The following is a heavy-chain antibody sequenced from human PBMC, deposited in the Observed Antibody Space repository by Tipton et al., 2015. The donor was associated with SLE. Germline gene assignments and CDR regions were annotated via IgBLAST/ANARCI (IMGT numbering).Heavy chain of an antibody. CDR3: ARGEYFYGSGGTAFDI. CDR1: GFTFSSYS. CDR2: ISTTSSYI. Sequence: GSLRLSCAASGFTFSSYSMNWVRQAPGKGLEWVSSISTTSSYIYYADSVKGRFTISRDNAKNSLYLQLNSLRAEDTAVYYCARGEYFYGSGGTAFDIWGQGTMVTVSS. V-gene: IGHV3-21*01. D-gene: IGHD3-10*01. J-gene: IGHJ3*02.